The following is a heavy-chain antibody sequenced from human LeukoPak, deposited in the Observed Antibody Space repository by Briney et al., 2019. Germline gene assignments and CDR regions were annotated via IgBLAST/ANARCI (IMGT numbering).Heavy chain of an antibody. CDR1: GGSISSSSYY. D-gene: IGHD6-6*01. CDR3: ARIAARPKWFDP. CDR2: IYYSGST. J-gene: IGHJ5*02. V-gene: IGHV4-39*01. Sequence: SETLSLTCTVSGGSISSSSYYWGWIRQPPGKGLEWIGSIYYSGSTYYNPSLKSRVTISVDTSKNQFSLKLSSVTAADTAVYYCARIAARPKWFDPWGQGTLVTVSS.